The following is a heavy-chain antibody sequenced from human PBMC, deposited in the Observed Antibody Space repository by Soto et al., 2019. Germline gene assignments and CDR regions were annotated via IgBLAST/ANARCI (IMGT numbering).Heavy chain of an antibody. D-gene: IGHD3-22*01. V-gene: IGHV1-18*01. CDR2: ISAHTGSS. CDR3: ARAFFYQGSDSRGYSFDAFDF. Sequence: ASVNVSCKASGYTFTSSCISWVRQAPGQGLECIGWISAHTGSSEYAQRFQGRVTMTTDRSTSTAYMELRSLRSDDTAVYYCARAFFYQGSDSRGYSFDAFDFWGPGTLVTVSS. CDR1: GYTFTSSC. J-gene: IGHJ3*01.